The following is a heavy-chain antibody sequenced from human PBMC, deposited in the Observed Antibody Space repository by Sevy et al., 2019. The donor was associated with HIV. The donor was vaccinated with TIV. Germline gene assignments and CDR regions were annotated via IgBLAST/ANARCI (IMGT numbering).Heavy chain of an antibody. J-gene: IGHJ5*02. Sequence: GESLRLSCAASGFTFSSYAMHWVRQAPGKGLEWVAVISYDGSNKYHADSVKGRFTISRDNSKNTLYLQMNSLRAEDTAVYYCLVVVPAAIQDWFDPWGQGTLVTVSS. CDR1: GFTFSSYA. CDR3: LVVVPAAIQDWFDP. CDR2: ISYDGSNK. V-gene: IGHV3-30-3*01. D-gene: IGHD2-2*01.